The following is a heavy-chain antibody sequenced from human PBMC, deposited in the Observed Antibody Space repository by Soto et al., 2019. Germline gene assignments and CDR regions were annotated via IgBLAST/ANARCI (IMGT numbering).Heavy chain of an antibody. D-gene: IGHD5-18*01. CDR3: ARAAASSLTASRPFDY. J-gene: IGHJ4*02. CDR2: ISGSGGST. Sequence: EVQLLESGGDLVQPGESLRVSCAASGFALANYAMSWVRQAPGKGLEWVSSISGSGGSTYYADSVKGRFTIARDNSRNTVYLQMDSLRVDDTALYYCARAAASSLTASRPFDYWGQGSLVTVSS. V-gene: IGHV3-23*01. CDR1: GFALANYA.